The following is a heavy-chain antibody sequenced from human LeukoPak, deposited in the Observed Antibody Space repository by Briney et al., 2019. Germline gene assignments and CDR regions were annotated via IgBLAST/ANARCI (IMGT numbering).Heavy chain of an antibody. CDR2: IYHSGST. CDR3: ATQEVVTAVFDY. V-gene: IGHV4-38-2*02. CDR1: GYSISSGYY. D-gene: IGHD2-21*02. J-gene: IGHJ4*02. Sequence: SETLSLTCTVSGYSISSGYYWGWIRQPPGKGLEWIGSIYHSGSTYYNPSPKSRVTISVDTSKNQFSLKLSSVTAADTAVYYCATQEVVTAVFDYWGQGTLVTVSS.